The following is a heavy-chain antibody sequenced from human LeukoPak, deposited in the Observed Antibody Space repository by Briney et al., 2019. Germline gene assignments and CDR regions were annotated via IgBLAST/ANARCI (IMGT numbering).Heavy chain of an antibody. CDR1: GFTLSGYA. V-gene: IGHV3-23*01. Sequence: GGSLRLSCAASGFTLSGYAMSWVAPAPGKGLEWVSVISGSGGTTNYADSVEGRFTISRDNSKNTLYLQMNSLRAEDTAVYYCAKGSAPMVRGVKPMPFDSWGPGTLVTVSS. J-gene: IGHJ4*02. D-gene: IGHD3-10*01. CDR3: AKGSAPMVRGVKPMPFDS. CDR2: ISGSGGTT.